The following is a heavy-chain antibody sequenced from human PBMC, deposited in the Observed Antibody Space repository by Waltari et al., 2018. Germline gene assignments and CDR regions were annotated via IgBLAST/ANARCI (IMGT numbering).Heavy chain of an antibody. D-gene: IGHD6-13*01. V-gene: IGHV3-30*18. Sequence: QVNLAQSGGGVVQPGASIRLSCVGSGPSDYLFGNHGMHWVRQAPGKGRGWLAVASFDGSDGLYADSVGGRFVIARDNSKNTLYLHMNSLGPEDTAVYFCAKELQEQLEIADDAFDVWGQGALVTVSS. J-gene: IGHJ3*01. CDR2: ASFDGSDG. CDR1: GPSDYLFGNHG. CDR3: AKELQEQLEIADDAFDV.